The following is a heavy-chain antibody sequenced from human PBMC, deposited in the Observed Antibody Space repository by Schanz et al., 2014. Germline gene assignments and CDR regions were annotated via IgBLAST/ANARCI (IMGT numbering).Heavy chain of an antibody. Sequence: VQLVESGGGLVQPGGSLRLSCAASGFTFRDYYMSWIRQAPGKGLEWVSDISSGSSYANYADSVKGRVTISRDNAKNSVSLQMRRLRVEDTAVYYCARDRGYCSGGSCLTFDYWGQGTLVTVSS. V-gene: IGHV3-11*06. CDR3: ARDRGYCSGGSCLTFDY. D-gene: IGHD2-15*01. J-gene: IGHJ4*02. CDR1: GFTFRDYY. CDR2: ISSGSSYA.